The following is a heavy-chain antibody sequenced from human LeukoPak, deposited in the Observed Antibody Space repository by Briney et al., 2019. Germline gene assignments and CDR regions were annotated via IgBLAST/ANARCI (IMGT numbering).Heavy chain of an antibody. CDR2: ISYDGSNK. J-gene: IGHJ4*02. CDR3: ARDRITMVRGPFDY. Sequence: GGSLRLSCAASGFTFSSYAMHWVRQALGKGLEWVAVISYDGSNKYYADSVKGRFTISRDNSKNTLYLQMNSLRAEDTAVYYCARDRITMVRGPFDYWGQGTLVTVPS. CDR1: GFTFSSYA. D-gene: IGHD3-10*01. V-gene: IGHV3-30*04.